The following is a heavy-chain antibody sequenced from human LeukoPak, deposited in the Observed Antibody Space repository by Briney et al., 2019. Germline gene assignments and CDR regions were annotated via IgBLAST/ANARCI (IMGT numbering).Heavy chain of an antibody. CDR2: IFYSGST. V-gene: IGHV4-61*08. Sequence: SETLSLTCTVSGGSISSGGYYWSWIRQHPGKGLEWIGNIFYSGSTNYNPSLKSRLTISVDTSQNQFSLNLDSVTAADTAVYYCARLLAGEYDPFDIWGQGTMVTVSS. CDR3: ARLLAGEYDPFDI. D-gene: IGHD3-10*01. J-gene: IGHJ3*02. CDR1: GGSISSGGYY.